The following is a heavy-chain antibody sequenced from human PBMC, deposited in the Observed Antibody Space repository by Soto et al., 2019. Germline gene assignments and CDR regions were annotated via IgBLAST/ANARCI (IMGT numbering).Heavy chain of an antibody. Sequence: ASVKVSCKASGYTFTSYYMHWVRQAPGQGLEWMGIINPSGGSTSYAQKFQGRVTMTRDTSTSTVYMELSSLRSEDTAVYYCARDPSLEHGDILTGYYNYWFDPWGQGTLVTVSS. D-gene: IGHD3-9*01. V-gene: IGHV1-46*03. CDR2: INPSGGST. J-gene: IGHJ5*02. CDR3: ARDPSLEHGDILTGYYNYWFDP. CDR1: GYTFTSYY.